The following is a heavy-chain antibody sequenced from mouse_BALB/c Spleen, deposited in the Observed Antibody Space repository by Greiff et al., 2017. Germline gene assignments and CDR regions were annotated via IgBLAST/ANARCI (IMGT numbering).Heavy chain of an antibody. V-gene: IGHV1S81*02. J-gene: IGHJ4*01. CDR2: INPSNGGT. CDR1: GYTFTSYY. CDR3: TRDGSSYAMDY. Sequence: VQLQQPGAELVKPGASVKLSCKASGYTFTSYYMYWVKQRPGQGLEWIGGINPSNGGTNFNEKFKSKATLTVDKSSSTAYMQLSSLTSEDSAVYYCTRDGSSYAMDYWGQGTSVTVSS. D-gene: IGHD1-1*01.